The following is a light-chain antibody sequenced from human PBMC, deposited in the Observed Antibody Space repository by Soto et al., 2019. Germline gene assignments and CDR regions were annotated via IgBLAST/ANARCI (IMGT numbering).Light chain of an antibody. J-gene: IGLJ3*02. Sequence: QSVLTQPPSASGTPGQRVTISCSGSSSNIGSNYVYWYQQLPGTAPKLMISEDTKRPSGVSNRFSGSKSGNMASLTISGLQAEDEADYYCCAFTSAGTWVFGGGTKLTVL. CDR3: CAFTSAGTWV. V-gene: IGLV1-47*01. CDR1: SSNIGSNY. CDR2: EDT.